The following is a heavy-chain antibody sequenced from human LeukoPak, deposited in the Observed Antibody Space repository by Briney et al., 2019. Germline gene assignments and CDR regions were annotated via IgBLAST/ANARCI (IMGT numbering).Heavy chain of an antibody. J-gene: IGHJ4*02. D-gene: IGHD6-19*01. Sequence: SGGSLRLSCAASGFTFSSYSMNWVRQAPGKGLVWVSRINSDGSGTIYADSVKGRFTISRDNAKNTLYLQMDSLRAEDTAVYYCARDTSGWYDYWGQGALVTVSS. CDR2: INSDGSGT. V-gene: IGHV3-74*01. CDR1: GFTFSSYS. CDR3: ARDTSGWYDY.